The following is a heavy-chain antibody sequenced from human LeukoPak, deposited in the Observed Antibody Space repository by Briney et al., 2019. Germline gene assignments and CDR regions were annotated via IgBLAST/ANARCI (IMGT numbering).Heavy chain of an antibody. CDR3: AGDRARGGYNLGPFDY. J-gene: IGHJ4*02. V-gene: IGHV4-61*02. Sequence: SETLSLTCTVSGGSISSGSYYWSWIRQPAGKGLEWIGRIYTSGSTNYNPSLKSRVTISVDTSKNQFSLKLSSVTAADTAVYYCAGDRARGGYNLGPFDYWGQGTLVTVSS. CDR2: IYTSGST. D-gene: IGHD5-24*01. CDR1: GGSISSGSYY.